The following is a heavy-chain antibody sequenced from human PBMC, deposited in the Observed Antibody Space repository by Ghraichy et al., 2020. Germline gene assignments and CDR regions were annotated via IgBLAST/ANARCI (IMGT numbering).Heavy chain of an antibody. CDR1: GGSFSGYY. V-gene: IGHV4-34*01. Sequence: SETLSLTCAVYGGSFSGYYWSWIRQPPGKGLEWIGEINHSGSTNYNPSLKSRVTISVDTSKNQFSLKLSSVTAADTAVYYCARGPVLRHNHYYYGMDVWGQGTTVTVSS. CDR3: ARGPVLRHNHYYYGMDV. J-gene: IGHJ6*02. D-gene: IGHD3-3*01. CDR2: INHSGST.